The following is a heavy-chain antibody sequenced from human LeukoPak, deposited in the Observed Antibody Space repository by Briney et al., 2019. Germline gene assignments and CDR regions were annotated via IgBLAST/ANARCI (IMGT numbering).Heavy chain of an antibody. V-gene: IGHV5-51*01. CDR1: GYTFTAYW. CDR3: AREGTAATATSNWFDP. CDR2: IYPADSDT. J-gene: IGHJ5*02. D-gene: IGHD6-13*01. Sequence: GESLKISCKASGYTFTAYWIAWVRQMPGKGLEWMGIIYPADSDTRYSPSFQGQVTISADESRSTAYLQWSSLKASDTATYYCAREGTAATATSNWFDPWGQGTPVAVSS.